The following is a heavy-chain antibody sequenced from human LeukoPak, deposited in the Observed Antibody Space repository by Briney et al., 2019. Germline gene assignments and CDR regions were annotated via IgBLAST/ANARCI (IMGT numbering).Heavy chain of an antibody. Sequence: GASVKVSCKASGGTFSSYAISWVRQAPGQGLEWMGRIMPILGIANYAQKFQGRVTITADKSTSTAYMELSSLRSEDTAVYYCARVRLGQLGADYWGQGTLVTVSS. CDR1: GGTFSSYA. CDR3: ARVRLGQLGADY. J-gene: IGHJ4*02. CDR2: IMPILGIA. V-gene: IGHV1-69*04. D-gene: IGHD6-6*01.